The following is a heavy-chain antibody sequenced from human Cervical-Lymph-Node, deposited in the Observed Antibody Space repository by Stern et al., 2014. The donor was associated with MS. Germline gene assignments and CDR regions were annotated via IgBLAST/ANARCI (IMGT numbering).Heavy chain of an antibody. D-gene: IGHD6-6*01. CDR3: ASYSSSSRRGYYYGMDV. J-gene: IGHJ6*02. V-gene: IGHV5-51*01. Sequence: EVQLVQSGAEVKKPGESLKISCKGSGYSFTSYWIGWVRQMPGKGLEWMGIIYPGDSDTRYSPSFQGQVTISADKSISTAYLQWSSLKASDTAMYYCASYSSSSRRGYYYGMDVWGQGTTVTVSS. CDR1: GYSFTSYW. CDR2: IYPGDSDT.